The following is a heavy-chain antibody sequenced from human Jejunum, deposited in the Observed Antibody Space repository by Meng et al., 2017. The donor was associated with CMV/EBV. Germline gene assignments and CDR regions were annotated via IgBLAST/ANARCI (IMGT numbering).Heavy chain of an antibody. V-gene: IGHV3-11*01. J-gene: IGHJ5*02. Sequence: FIFSDYYMSWIRQAPGKGLEWVSYISSSSHAVYYTDSVKGRFTISRDNARNSLYLQMNSLGVEDTAVYYCAREIWGLISPIPGPLGPWGQGTLVTVSS. D-gene: IGHD3-16*01. CDR2: ISSSSHAV. CDR3: AREIWGLISPIPGPLGP. CDR1: FIFSDYY.